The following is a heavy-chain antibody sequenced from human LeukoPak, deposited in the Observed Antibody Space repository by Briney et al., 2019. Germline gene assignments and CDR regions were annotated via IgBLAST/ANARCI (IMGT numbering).Heavy chain of an antibody. CDR3: ARAVAYPTYSFDF. CDR1: GYGFTSYQ. Sequence: ASVKVSCKASGYGFTSYQIHWVRQAPGQGLEWMGIINPSGGSTRYAQKFQARLTLTSDTSATTVYMELTNVRSDDTAVYYCARAVAYPTYSFDFWGHGSLVTVST. CDR2: INPSGGST. V-gene: IGHV1-46*01. J-gene: IGHJ4*01.